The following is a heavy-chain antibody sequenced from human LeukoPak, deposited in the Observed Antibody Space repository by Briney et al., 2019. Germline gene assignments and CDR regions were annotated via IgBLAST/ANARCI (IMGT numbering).Heavy chain of an antibody. CDR2: ITGSGGST. J-gene: IGHJ4*02. D-gene: IGHD3-10*01. CDR3: ARELFDFDY. V-gene: IGHV3-23*01. Sequence: PGGSLRLSCAPSGFTFDNFAMTWVRQAPGKGLEWVSEITGSGGSTYYADSVKGRFTISGDNSKNTLYLQMNSLRAEDTAIYYCARELFDFDYWGQGTLVTVSS. CDR1: GFTFDNFA.